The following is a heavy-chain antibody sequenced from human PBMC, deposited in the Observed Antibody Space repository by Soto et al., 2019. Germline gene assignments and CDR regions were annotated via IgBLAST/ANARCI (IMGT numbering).Heavy chain of an antibody. Sequence: GESLKISCKGSGYSFTSYWISWVRQMPGKGLEWMGRIDPSDSYTNYSPSFQGHVTISADKSISTAYLQWSSLKASDTAMYYCARLGYDILTGYPNWFDPWGQGTLVTVLL. CDR3: ARLGYDILTGYPNWFDP. CDR2: IDPSDSYT. V-gene: IGHV5-10-1*01. J-gene: IGHJ5*02. D-gene: IGHD3-9*01. CDR1: GYSFTSYW.